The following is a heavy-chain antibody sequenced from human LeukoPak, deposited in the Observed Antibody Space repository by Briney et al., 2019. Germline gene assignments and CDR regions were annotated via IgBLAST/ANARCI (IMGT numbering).Heavy chain of an antibody. V-gene: IGHV3-48*04. CDR2: ITSSSTI. J-gene: IGHJ6*03. Sequence: GGSLRLSCAASGFAFSSYGMNWVRQAPGKGLEWVSYITSSSTIYYADSVQGRYTIHRDNAKNSLFLQMNSLRAEDTAVYYCAREAPYYFYCYMDVWGKGTTVTVSS. CDR3: AREAPYYFYCYMDV. CDR1: GFAFSSYG.